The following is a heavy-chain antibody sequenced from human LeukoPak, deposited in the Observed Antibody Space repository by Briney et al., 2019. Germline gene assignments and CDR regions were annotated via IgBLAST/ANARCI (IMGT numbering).Heavy chain of an antibody. CDR2: IQASGDT. CDR3: ARLVRAWNDHFDY. D-gene: IGHD1-1*01. V-gene: IGHV4-4*09. CDR1: GGSISNNY. J-gene: IGHJ4*02. Sequence: SETLSLTCAVSGGSISNNYWSWIRQPPGKGLEWIGYIQASGDTSFNGALKSRVTFSLDTSKSEFSLTLRSVTAADTAVYYCARLVRAWNDHFDYWGQGILVTVSS.